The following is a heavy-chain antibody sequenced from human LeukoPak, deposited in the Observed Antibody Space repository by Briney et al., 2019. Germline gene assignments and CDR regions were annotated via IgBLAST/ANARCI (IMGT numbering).Heavy chain of an antibody. D-gene: IGHD6-19*01. CDR3: ARKLSNRWLSP. CDR1: GGSFTGYY. Sequence: SETLSLTCTDYGGSFTGYYWSWIRQPPGKGLEWIGEINPSGSANYRPSLKSRLTISLDTPKNLFSLKLVSLTDADTAVYYCARKLSNRWLSPWGQGTLVIVSS. J-gene: IGHJ5*02. CDR2: INPSGSA. V-gene: IGHV4-34*01.